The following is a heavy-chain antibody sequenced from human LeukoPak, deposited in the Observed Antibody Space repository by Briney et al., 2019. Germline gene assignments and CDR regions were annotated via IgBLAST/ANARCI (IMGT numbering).Heavy chain of an antibody. D-gene: IGHD3-16*02. CDR2: ISSSGFTI. V-gene: IGHV3-48*03. J-gene: IGHJ3*02. CDR1: GFTFNTYE. CDR3: ASLMYYDYVWGSYRPFDI. Sequence: GGSLRLSCAASGFTFNTYEMTWVRQAPGKGLEWLSYISSSGFTIYYADSVRGRFSISRDNAKNSLYLQMNSLRAGDTAVYYCASLMYYDYVWGSYRPFDIWGQGTMVTVSS.